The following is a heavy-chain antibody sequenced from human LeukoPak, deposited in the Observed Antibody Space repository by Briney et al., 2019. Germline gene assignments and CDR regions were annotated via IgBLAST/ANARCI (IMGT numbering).Heavy chain of an antibody. D-gene: IGHD4-17*01. Sequence: PGGSLRLSCAASGFTFSSYAMSWVRQAPGKGLEWVSAISGRGGRTYYADSVKGRFTISRDNSKHTLYLQMNSLRAEDTAVYYCAKDYLPVTTAYFDYWGQGTLVTVSS. V-gene: IGHV3-23*01. CDR3: AKDYLPVTTAYFDY. CDR2: ISGRGGRT. J-gene: IGHJ4*02. CDR1: GFTFSSYA.